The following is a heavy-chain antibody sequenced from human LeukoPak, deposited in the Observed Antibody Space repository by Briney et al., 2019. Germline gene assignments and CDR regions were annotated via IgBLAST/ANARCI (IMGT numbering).Heavy chain of an antibody. D-gene: IGHD5-12*01. Sequence: PSETLSLTCTVSGGSINSGSYYWSWIRQPAGKGLEWIGHIYTSGSTNYNPSLKSRVTISVDTSKNQFSLKLSSVTAADTAVYYCARDRDLTGRSCFDPWGQGTLVTVSS. V-gene: IGHV4-61*09. CDR3: ARDRDLTGRSCFDP. CDR1: GGSINSGSYY. CDR2: IYTSGST. J-gene: IGHJ5*02.